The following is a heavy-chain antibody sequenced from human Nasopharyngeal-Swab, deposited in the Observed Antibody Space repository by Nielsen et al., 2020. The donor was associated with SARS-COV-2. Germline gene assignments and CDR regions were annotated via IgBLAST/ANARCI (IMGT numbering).Heavy chain of an antibody. CDR3: VRENWQLANVFDI. CDR2: IYSTEIT. D-gene: IGHD6-19*01. V-gene: IGHV4-59*11. J-gene: IGHJ3*02. CDR1: GGSIVSHY. Sequence: SETLSLTCTVSGGSIVSHYWNWIRLSPGKGLEWIGYIYSTEITKYNPSLGSRVAMSGDTSKNQVYLKLKSLTAADTAVYYCVRENWQLANVFDIWGQGTMITVAS.